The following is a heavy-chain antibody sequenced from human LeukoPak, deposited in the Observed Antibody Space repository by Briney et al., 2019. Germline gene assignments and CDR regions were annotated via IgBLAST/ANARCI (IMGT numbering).Heavy chain of an antibody. Sequence: GASVKVSCKVSGYTLTELSMHWVRQAPGKGLEWMGGFDPEDGETTYAQKFQGRVTMTEDTSTDTAYMELSSLRSEDTAVYYCATDVRLVGATRDYWGQGTLVTVSS. CDR3: ATDVRLVGATRDY. CDR2: FDPEDGET. V-gene: IGHV1-24*01. D-gene: IGHD1-26*01. J-gene: IGHJ4*02. CDR1: GYTLTELS.